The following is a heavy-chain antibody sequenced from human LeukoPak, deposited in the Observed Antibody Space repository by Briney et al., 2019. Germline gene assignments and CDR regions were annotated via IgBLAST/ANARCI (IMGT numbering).Heavy chain of an antibody. CDR1: GGSFSGYY. CDR3: ARVLSWFDP. D-gene: IGHD3-10*01. V-gene: IGHV4-34*01. Sequence: SETLSLXCAVYGGSFSGYYWSWIRQPPGKGLEWIGEIDHSGSTNYNPSLKSRVTISVDTSKNQFSLKLSSVTAADTAVYYCARVLSWFDPWGQGTLVTVSS. J-gene: IGHJ5*02. CDR2: IDHSGST.